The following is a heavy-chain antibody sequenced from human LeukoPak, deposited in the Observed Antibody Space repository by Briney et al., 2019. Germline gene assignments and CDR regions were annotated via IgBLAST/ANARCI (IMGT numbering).Heavy chain of an antibody. CDR3: ASHSSSGWYYFDY. V-gene: IGHV3-48*02. Sequence: GGSLRLSCAASGFTFSSYSMNWVRQAPGKGLEWVSYISSSSSTIYYADSVKGRFTISRDDAKNSLYLQMNSLRDEDTAVYYCASHSSSGWYYFDYWGQGALVTVSS. D-gene: IGHD6-19*01. J-gene: IGHJ4*02. CDR1: GFTFSSYS. CDR2: ISSSSSTI.